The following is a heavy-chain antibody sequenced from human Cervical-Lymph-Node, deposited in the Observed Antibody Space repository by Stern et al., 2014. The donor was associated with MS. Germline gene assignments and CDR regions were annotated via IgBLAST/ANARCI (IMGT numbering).Heavy chain of an antibody. D-gene: IGHD3-16*01. CDR1: GFTFSTHT. V-gene: IGHV3-21*01. J-gene: IGHJ4*02. Sequence: EXXLVESGGGLVKPGGSLRLSCAASGFTFSTHTVNWVRQAPGKGLEWVSAISSTSGYIYYAHAVKGRFTIPRDNARNSLYLQMNSLRVDDTAVYYCLRDGGDYWGQXTLVTVSS. CDR2: ISSTSGYI. CDR3: LRDGGDY.